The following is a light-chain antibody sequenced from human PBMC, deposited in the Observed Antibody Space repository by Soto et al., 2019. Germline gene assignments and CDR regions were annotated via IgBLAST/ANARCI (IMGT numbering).Light chain of an antibody. CDR2: KAS. CDR3: QHYNSYSGA. CDR1: QTISSW. V-gene: IGKV1-5*03. J-gene: IGKJ1*01. Sequence: DIQMTHSPSTLSGSVGDRVTITCRASQTISSWLAWYQQKPGKAPKLLIYKASTLKSGVPSRFSGSGSGTEFTLTICSPQPDDFSTYYCQHYNSYSGACGQGTVVDIK.